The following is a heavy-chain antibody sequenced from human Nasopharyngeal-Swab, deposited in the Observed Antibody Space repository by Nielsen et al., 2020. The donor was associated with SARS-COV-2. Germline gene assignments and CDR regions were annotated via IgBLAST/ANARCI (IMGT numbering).Heavy chain of an antibody. D-gene: IGHD3-22*01. V-gene: IGHV3-21*01. Sequence: GGSLRLSCAASGFTFSSYSMNWVRQAPGKGLEWVSSISSSSSYIYFADSVKGRFTISRDNAKNSLYLQMNSLRAEDTAVYYCARGSYYYDSSGYYDYWGQGTLVTVSS. CDR1: GFTFSSYS. J-gene: IGHJ4*02. CDR2: ISSSSSYI. CDR3: ARGSYYYDSSGYYDY.